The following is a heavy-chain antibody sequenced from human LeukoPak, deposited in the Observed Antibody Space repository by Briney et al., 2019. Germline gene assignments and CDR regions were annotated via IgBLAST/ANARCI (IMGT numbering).Heavy chain of an antibody. CDR1: GFTFNNYY. CDR2: IMEDGSEK. CDR3: ARDGGSGADY. V-gene: IGHV3-7*01. Sequence: GGSLRLSCATSGFTFNNYYMTWVRQAPGKGLEWVAHIMEDGSEKHYVDSVKGRFTISRDNAKNSLYLQMNSLRAEDTAVYYCARDGGSGADYWGQGTLVTVSS. J-gene: IGHJ4*02. D-gene: IGHD3-16*01.